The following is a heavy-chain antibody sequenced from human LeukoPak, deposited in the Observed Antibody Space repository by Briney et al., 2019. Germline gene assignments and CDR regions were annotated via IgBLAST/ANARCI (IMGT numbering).Heavy chain of an antibody. Sequence: SETLSLTCTVSGGSISSYYWSWIRQPPGKGLEWIGYIYYSGSTNYNPSLKSRVTISVDTSKNQFSLKLSSVTAADTAVYYCARDRSQYYDSSGSDYWGQGTLVTVSS. D-gene: IGHD3-22*01. CDR3: ARDRSQYYDSSGSDY. J-gene: IGHJ4*02. V-gene: IGHV4-59*12. CDR2: IYYSGST. CDR1: GGSISSYY.